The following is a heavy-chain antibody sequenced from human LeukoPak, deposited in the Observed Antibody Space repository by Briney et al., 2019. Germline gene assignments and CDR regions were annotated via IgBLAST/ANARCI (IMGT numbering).Heavy chain of an antibody. CDR3: ARSRRRSCYFSYSHYYYMHL. D-gene: IGHD2-15*01. CDR2: ISSSSSTI. V-gene: IGHV3-48*01. Sequence: GGSLRLSCAASGFTFSSYSMNWVRQAPGKGLEWVSYISSSSSTIYYADSVKGRFTISRDNAKNTLYLQMNSLRAEDTAVYYCARSRRRSCYFSYSHYYYMHLWGKRTTVPFSS. CDR1: GFTFSSYS. J-gene: IGHJ6*03.